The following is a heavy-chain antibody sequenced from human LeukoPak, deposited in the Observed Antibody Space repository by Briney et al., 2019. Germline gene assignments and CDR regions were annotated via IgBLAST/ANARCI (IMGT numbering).Heavy chain of an antibody. CDR1: GFSFSTYW. D-gene: IGHD2-2*03. CDR3: ARVDDLDAFDT. V-gene: IGHV3-7*01. CDR2: IRQDGSEK. J-gene: IGHJ3*02. Sequence: PGGSLRLSCAASGFSFSTYWMSWVRQAPEKGLEWVATIRQDGSEKLYVDSVKGRFTISRDNAQNSLYLQMSSLGAEDTAVYYCARVDDLDAFDTWGQGTMVTVSS.